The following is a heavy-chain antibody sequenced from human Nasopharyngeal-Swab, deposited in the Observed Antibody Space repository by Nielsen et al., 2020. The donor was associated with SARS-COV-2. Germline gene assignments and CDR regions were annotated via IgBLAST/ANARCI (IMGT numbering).Heavy chain of an antibody. J-gene: IGHJ6*02. CDR1: GYTFTGYY. Sequence: ASVKVSCKASGYTFTGYYMHWVRQAPGQGLEWMGRINTNTGNPTYAQGFTGRFVFSLDTSVSTAYLQISSLKAEDTAVYYCTRDKTPTTVTTGCYGMDVWGQGTTVTVSS. D-gene: IGHD4-17*01. V-gene: IGHV7-4-1*02. CDR3: TRDKTPTTVTTGCYGMDV. CDR2: INTNTGNP.